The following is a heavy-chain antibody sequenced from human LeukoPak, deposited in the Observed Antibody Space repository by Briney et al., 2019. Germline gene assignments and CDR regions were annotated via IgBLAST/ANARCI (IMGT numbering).Heavy chain of an antibody. V-gene: IGHV1-46*01. D-gene: IGHD4-23*01. Sequence: GASVKVSCKASGYIFTGYYMHWVRQAPGQGLEWMGIINPSGGSTSYAQKFQGRVTMTRDMSTSTVYMELSSLRSEDTAVYYCARDTNLRWSYDYWGQGTLVTVSS. J-gene: IGHJ4*02. CDR1: GYIFTGYY. CDR3: ARDTNLRWSYDY. CDR2: INPSGGST.